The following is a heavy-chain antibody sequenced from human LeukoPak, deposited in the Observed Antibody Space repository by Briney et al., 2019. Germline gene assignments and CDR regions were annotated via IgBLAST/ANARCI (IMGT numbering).Heavy chain of an antibody. V-gene: IGHV4-59*12. Sequence: SETLSLTCTVSSGPFYSYYWSWIRQAPGKGLEWIGYHYDSGSTHYNPSLKSRVTISLDTSKNQFSLKLSSVTAADTAVYYCARDLLDDYVWGSYPLDWGQGTLVTVSS. CDR1: SGPFYSYY. D-gene: IGHD3-16*02. CDR3: ARDLLDDYVWGSYPLD. J-gene: IGHJ4*02. CDR2: HYDSGST.